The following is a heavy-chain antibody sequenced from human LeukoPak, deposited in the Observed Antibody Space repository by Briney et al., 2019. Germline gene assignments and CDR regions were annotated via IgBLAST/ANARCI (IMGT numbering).Heavy chain of an antibody. Sequence: ASVKVSCKASGYTFTSYGISWVRQAPGQGLEWMGWISAYNGNTNYAQKLQGRVTMTTDTSTSTAYMELRSLRSDDTAVYYCARARLYYGSGSYKPRKDSFDHWGQGTLVTVSS. J-gene: IGHJ5*02. CDR1: GYTFTSYG. V-gene: IGHV1-18*04. CDR3: ARARLYYGSGSYKPRKDSFDH. D-gene: IGHD3-10*01. CDR2: ISAYNGNT.